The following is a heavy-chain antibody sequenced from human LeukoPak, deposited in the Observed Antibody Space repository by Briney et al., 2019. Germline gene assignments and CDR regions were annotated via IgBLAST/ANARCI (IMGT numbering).Heavy chain of an antibody. J-gene: IGHJ5*02. CDR2: IHHSGST. CDR1: GASISSGGFS. CDR3: ARHSGGTYYVNFDP. V-gene: IGHV4-30-4*07. Sequence: SETLSLTCVVSGASISSGGFSWSWIRQPPGKGLEWIGYIHHSGSTNYNPSLKSRVTISVDTSKNQFSLKLSSVTAADTAVYYCARHSGGTYYVNFDPWGQGTLVTVSS. D-gene: IGHD1-26*01.